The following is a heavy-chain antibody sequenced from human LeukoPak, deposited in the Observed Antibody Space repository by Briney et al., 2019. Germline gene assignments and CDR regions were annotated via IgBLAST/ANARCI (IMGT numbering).Heavy chain of an antibody. CDR1: GGSFSGFY. D-gene: IGHD2-2*01. CDR3: VRHPGAAVPYVHAWFDP. CDR2: ANHSGFT. V-gene: IGHV4-34*01. Sequence: SETLSLTCAVYGGSFSGFYWSWIRQPPGKGLEWIGEANHSGFTNYNPSLKSRVTISVDTSKKQFSLQLTSVTAADMAVYYCVRHPGAAVPYVHAWFDPWGQGTQVTVSS. J-gene: IGHJ5*02.